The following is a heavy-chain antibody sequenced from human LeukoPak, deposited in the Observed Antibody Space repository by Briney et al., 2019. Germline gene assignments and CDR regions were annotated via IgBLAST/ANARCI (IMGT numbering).Heavy chain of an antibody. Sequence: PGGSLRLSCAASGFMFSSYVMSWVRQAPGKGLEWVSGISGSGGSTYYADSVKGRFTISRDYSKNTLYLQMNSLRAEDTAVYYCAKDRIQIVGATTVDYWGQGTLVTVSS. V-gene: IGHV3-23*01. J-gene: IGHJ4*02. CDR2: ISGSGGST. D-gene: IGHD1-26*01. CDR1: GFMFSSYV. CDR3: AKDRIQIVGATTVDY.